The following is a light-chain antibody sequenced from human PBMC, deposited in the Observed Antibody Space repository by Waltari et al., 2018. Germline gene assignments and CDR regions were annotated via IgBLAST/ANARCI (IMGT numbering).Light chain of an antibody. CDR1: SSDVGGYNY. Sequence: QSALTQPASVSGSPGQSITISCTGTSSDVGGYNYVSWYQQHPGKAPKLMIYEVSNRASGFSNRFSGSKSGNTASLTISGLQAEDEADYYCSSYTSSSTLGVFGTGTKVTVL. CDR2: EVS. J-gene: IGLJ1*01. V-gene: IGLV2-14*01. CDR3: SSYTSSSTLGV.